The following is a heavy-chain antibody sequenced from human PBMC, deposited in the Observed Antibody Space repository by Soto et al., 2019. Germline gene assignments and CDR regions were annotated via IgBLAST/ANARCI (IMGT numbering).Heavy chain of an antibody. CDR1: GGSISSYY. J-gene: IGHJ5*02. CDR2: IYYSGST. V-gene: IGHV4-59*12. D-gene: IGHD6-6*01. Sequence: SETLSLTCTVSGGSISSYYWSWIRQPPGKGLEWIGYIYYSGSTYYNPSLESRVTISLDTSKSQFSLTLHSVTAADTAIYYCARDRHNNFFDPWGQGTLVTVSS. CDR3: ARDRHNNFFDP.